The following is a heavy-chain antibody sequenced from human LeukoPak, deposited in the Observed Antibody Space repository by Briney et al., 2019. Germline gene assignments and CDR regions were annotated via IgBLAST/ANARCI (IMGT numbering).Heavy chain of an antibody. CDR2: IYSGGST. D-gene: IGHD3-10*01. CDR3: ARTMVRDLMVGWFDP. Sequence: GGSLRLSCAASGFTASYNFMCWVRPAPGEGVEWVSVIYSGGSTYYADSVKGRFTISRDNSKNTLYLQMNSLRAEDTAVYYCARTMVRDLMVGWFDPWGQGTLVTVSS. J-gene: IGHJ5*02. CDR1: GFTASYNF. V-gene: IGHV3-53*01.